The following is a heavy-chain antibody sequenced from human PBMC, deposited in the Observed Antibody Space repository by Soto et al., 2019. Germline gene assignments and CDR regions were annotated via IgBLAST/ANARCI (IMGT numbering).Heavy chain of an antibody. CDR1: GYTFTSYG. J-gene: IGHJ4*02. Sequence: QVQLVQSGAEVKKPGASVKVSCKASGYTFTSYGISWVRQAPGQGLEWMGWISAYNGNTNYAQKLQGRVTMTTDTATSTAYVELRSPRSDDTAVYYCARDWAAAGPVDSWGPGTLVPVSS. V-gene: IGHV1-18*01. CDR2: ISAYNGNT. D-gene: IGHD6-13*01. CDR3: ARDWAAAGPVDS.